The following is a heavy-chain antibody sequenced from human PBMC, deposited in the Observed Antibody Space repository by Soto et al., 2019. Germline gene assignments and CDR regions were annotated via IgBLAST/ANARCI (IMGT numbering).Heavy chain of an antibody. V-gene: IGHV1-69*01. J-gene: IGHJ6*02. D-gene: IGHD2-21*02. CDR3: ARGTVVTPDTNYYYYYGMDV. CDR1: GGTFSSYA. Sequence: QVQLVQSGAEVKKPGSSVKVSCKASGGTFSSYAISWVRQAPGQGLEWMGGIIPIFGTANYAQKFQGRVTITADESTSTAYMELSSLRSEDTAVYYCARGTVVTPDTNYYYYYGMDVWGQGTMVTVSS. CDR2: IIPIFGTA.